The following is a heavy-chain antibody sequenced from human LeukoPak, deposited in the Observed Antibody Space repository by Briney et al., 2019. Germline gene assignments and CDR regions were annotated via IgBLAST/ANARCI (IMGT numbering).Heavy chain of an antibody. CDR1: GYTFTSYG. CDR3: ARNDSSAYDY. D-gene: IGHD2-15*01. CDR2: ISAYNGYA. Sequence: ASVKDSCKASGYTFTSYGISWVRQAPGQGLEWMGWISAYNGYAKYAQNVQGRVTMTTDTSTSTAYMDLRSLRSDDTAVYYWARNDSSAYDYWGPGTLDTVSS. J-gene: IGHJ4*02. V-gene: IGHV1-18*01.